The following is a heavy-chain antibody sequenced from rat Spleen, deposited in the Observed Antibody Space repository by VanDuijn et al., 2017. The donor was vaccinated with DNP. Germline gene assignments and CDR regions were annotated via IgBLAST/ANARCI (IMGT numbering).Heavy chain of an antibody. J-gene: IGHJ3*01. CDR2: IWWNGGT. D-gene: IGHD1-4*01. CDR1: GLSLTSNS. V-gene: IGHV2-47*01. CDR3: ASTGYPGPGAY. Sequence: QVQLKESGPGLVQPSQTLSLTCTVSGLSLTSNSVSWFRQPPGKGLEWMGVIWWNGGTDHNSSIKSRLSISRDTSESQVFLKMSSLQAEDTAMYFCASTGYPGPGAYWGQGTLVTVSS.